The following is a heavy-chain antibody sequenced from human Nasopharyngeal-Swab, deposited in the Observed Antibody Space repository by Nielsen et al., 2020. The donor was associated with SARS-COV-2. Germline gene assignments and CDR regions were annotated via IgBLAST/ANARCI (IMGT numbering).Heavy chain of an antibody. CDR3: ARGRRITTPYGMDV. V-gene: IGHV4-34*01. Sequence: SETLSLTCAVYGGSSSGYYWSWIRQPPGKGLEWIGEINHSGSTNYNPSLKSRVTISVDTSKNQFSLKLSSVTAADTAVYYCARGRRITTPYGMDVWGQGTTVTVSS. J-gene: IGHJ6*02. CDR1: GGSSSGYY. CDR2: INHSGST. D-gene: IGHD3-16*01.